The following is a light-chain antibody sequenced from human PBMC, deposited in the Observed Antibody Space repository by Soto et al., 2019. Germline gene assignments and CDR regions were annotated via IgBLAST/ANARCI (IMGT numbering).Light chain of an antibody. V-gene: IGKV3-15*01. CDR3: QQYNQWSPIT. J-gene: IGKJ5*01. CDR1: QSVGTN. CDR2: GAS. Sequence: EMVRTQSPATLSALPGQSATLPCRASQSVGTNLAWYQQKPGQAPRLLIYGASTRATGIPVRFSGSGSGTEFTLTISSLQSDDFAVYYCQQYNQWSPITFGQGTRLE.